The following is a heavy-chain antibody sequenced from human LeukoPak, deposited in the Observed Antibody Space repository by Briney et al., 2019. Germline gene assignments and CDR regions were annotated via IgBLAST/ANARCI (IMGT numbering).Heavy chain of an antibody. V-gene: IGHV3-66*01. CDR1: GFTFSSYA. CDR2: IYSGGRT. J-gene: IGHJ5*02. Sequence: GGSLRLSCAASGFTFSSYAMSWVRQAPGKGLEWVSVIYSGGRTYYADPVKGRFTISRDNSKNTLYLQMNSLRAEDTAVYYCARDSSSWYNWFDPWGQGTLVTVSS. CDR3: ARDSSSWYNWFDP. D-gene: IGHD6-13*01.